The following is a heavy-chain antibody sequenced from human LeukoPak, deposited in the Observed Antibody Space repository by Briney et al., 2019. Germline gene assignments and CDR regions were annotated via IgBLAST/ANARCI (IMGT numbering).Heavy chain of an antibody. Sequence: GGSLRLSCAASGFTFSSYGMHWVRQAPGKGLEWVAVISYDGSNKYYADSVKGRFTISRDNSKNTLYLQMNSLRAEDTAVYYCAKDQGYCSSTSCYIAIYHYYYGMDVWGQGTTVTVSS. V-gene: IGHV3-30*18. CDR2: ISYDGSNK. D-gene: IGHD2-2*02. J-gene: IGHJ6*02. CDR1: GFTFSSYG. CDR3: AKDQGYCSSTSCYIAIYHYYYGMDV.